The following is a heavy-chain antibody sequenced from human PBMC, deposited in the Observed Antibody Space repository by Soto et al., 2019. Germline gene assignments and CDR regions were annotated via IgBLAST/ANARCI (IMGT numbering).Heavy chain of an antibody. V-gene: IGHV1-46*01. D-gene: IGHD2-2*01. CDR3: ARDVSGPGATYVMDV. CDR2: INPGGGRT. J-gene: IGHJ6*02. Sequence: QVQLVQSGADVKKPGASVKVSCKASGYIFSSHCIYWVRQAHGQGLQWMGIINPGGGRTAYAQKFQGRVTLTRDMSTSTVYMELTSLTYDDTAVYYCARDVSGPGATYVMDVWGQGTTVTVSS. CDR1: GYIFSSHC.